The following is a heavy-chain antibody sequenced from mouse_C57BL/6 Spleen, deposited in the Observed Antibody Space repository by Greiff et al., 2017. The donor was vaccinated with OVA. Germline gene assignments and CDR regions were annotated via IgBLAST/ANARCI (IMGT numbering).Heavy chain of an antibody. Sequence: QVTLKVCGPGILQPSQTLSLTCSFSGFSLSTFGMGVGWIRQPSGKGLEWLAHIWWDDDKYYNPALKSRLTISKDTSKNQVFLKIANVDTADTATYYCARIARYYGSSLYYFDYWGQGTTLTVSS. V-gene: IGHV8-8*01. CDR2: IWWDDDK. D-gene: IGHD1-1*01. J-gene: IGHJ2*01. CDR1: GFSLSTFGMG. CDR3: ARIARYYGSSLYYFDY.